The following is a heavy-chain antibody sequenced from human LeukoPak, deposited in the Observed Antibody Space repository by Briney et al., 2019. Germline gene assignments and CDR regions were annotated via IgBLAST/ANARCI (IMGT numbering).Heavy chain of an antibody. CDR3: TRDTDGSLDY. D-gene: IGHD1-26*01. J-gene: IGHJ4*02. Sequence: PGGSLRLSCAASGFTFTNSWMVWVRQAPGKGLEWVANIKKDGSTKHYADSLKGRFTISRDNPKNSLYLQMNNLRADDTAVYYCTRDTDGSLDYWGQGILVTVAS. CDR1: GFTFTNSW. V-gene: IGHV3-7*01. CDR2: IKKDGSTK.